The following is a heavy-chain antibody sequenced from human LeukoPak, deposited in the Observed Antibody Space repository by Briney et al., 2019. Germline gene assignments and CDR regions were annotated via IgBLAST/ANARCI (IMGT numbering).Heavy chain of an antibody. CDR2: IYHSGST. V-gene: IGHV4-30-2*01. J-gene: IGHJ6*02. CDR3: ARTISSSWSLGMDV. CDR1: GGSISRGGYS. Sequence: SETLSLTCAVSGGSISRGGYSWSWIRQPPGKGLEWIGYIYHSGSTYFNPSLKSRVTISVDRSKNQFSLKLSSVAAADTAVYYCARTISSSWSLGMDVWGQGTTVTVSS. D-gene: IGHD6-13*01.